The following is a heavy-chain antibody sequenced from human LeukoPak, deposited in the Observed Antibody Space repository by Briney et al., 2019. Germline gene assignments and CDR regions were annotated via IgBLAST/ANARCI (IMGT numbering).Heavy chain of an antibody. Sequence: PSETLSLTCAVYGGSFSGYYWSWIRQPPGKGLEWIGYIYHSGSTYYNPSLKSRVTISVDRSKNQFSLKLSSVTAADTAVYYCARVGGSYRIDYWGQGTLVTVSS. CDR3: ARVGGSYRIDY. CDR2: IYHSGST. D-gene: IGHD1-26*01. V-gene: IGHV4-34*01. J-gene: IGHJ4*02. CDR1: GGSFSGYY.